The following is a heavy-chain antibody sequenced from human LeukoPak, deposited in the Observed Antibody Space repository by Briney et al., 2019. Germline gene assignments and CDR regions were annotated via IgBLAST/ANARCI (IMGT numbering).Heavy chain of an antibody. V-gene: IGHV1-18*04. CDR2: ISAYNGNT. CDR1: GYTFTSYG. CDR3: ARDVDYYGSGSNWFDP. D-gene: IGHD3-10*01. J-gene: IGHJ5*02. Sequence: GASVKVSCKTSGYTFTSYGISWVRQAPGRGLEWMGWISAYNGNTNYAQKLQGRVAMTTDTSTSTAYMELRSLRSDDTAVYYCARDVDYYGSGSNWFDPWGQGTLVTVSS.